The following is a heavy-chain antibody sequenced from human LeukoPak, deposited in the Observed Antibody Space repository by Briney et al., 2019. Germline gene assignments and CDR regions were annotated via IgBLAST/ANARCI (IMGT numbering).Heavy chain of an antibody. J-gene: IGHJ6*04. CDR2: ISGSGGST. CDR1: GFPFSSYA. D-gene: IGHD3-10*02. Sequence: PGGSLRLSCAASGFPFSSYAMSWVRQAPGKGLEWVSTISGSGGSTYYADSVKGRFTISRDNAKNSLYLQMNSLRAEDTAVYYCAELGITMIGGVWGKGTTVTISS. V-gene: IGHV3-23*01. CDR3: AELGITMIGGV.